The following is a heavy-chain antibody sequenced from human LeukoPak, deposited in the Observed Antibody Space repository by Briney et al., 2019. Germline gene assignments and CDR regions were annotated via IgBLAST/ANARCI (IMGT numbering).Heavy chain of an antibody. CDR3: ARAGYCSGGSCYGSDY. V-gene: IGHV3-33*01. J-gene: IGHJ4*02. D-gene: IGHD2-15*01. CDR1: GFTFSSYG. Sequence: GGSLRLSCAASGFTFSSYGMHWVRHAPGKGLEWAAAIWYDGSIQYYADSVKGRLTISRDNSKNTLYLQMDSLRAEDTAVYYCARAGYCSGGSCYGSDYWGQGTLVSVSS. CDR2: IWYDGSIQ.